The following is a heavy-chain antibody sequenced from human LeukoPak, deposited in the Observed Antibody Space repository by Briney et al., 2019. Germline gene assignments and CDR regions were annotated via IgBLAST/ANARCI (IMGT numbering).Heavy chain of an antibody. CDR2: ISGSGGST. V-gene: IGHV3-23*01. CDR1: GFTFSSYA. CDR3: AKETTYYYDSSGYSDAFDI. D-gene: IGHD3-22*01. Sequence: GGSLRLSCAASGFTFSSYAMSWVRQAPGKGLEWVSAISGSGGSTYYADSVKGRFTISRDNSKNTLYLQMNSLRAEDTAVYYCAKETTYYYDSSGYSDAFDIWGQGTMVTVSS. J-gene: IGHJ3*02.